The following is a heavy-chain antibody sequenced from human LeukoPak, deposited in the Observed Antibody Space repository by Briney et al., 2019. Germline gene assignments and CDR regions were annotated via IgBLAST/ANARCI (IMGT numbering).Heavy chain of an antibody. Sequence: GGSLRLSCAASGFTFSNYAMTWVRQAPGTGLLWVAAITGSGGNTYHADSVKGRFTISRDNSKNTLFLQMNSLRAEDAAVYYCATLMRGPIGYVGYGGEDYWGQGTLVSVSS. CDR3: ATLMRGPIGYVGYGGEDY. J-gene: IGHJ4*02. D-gene: IGHD5-12*01. CDR1: GFTFSNYA. CDR2: ITGSGGNT. V-gene: IGHV3-23*01.